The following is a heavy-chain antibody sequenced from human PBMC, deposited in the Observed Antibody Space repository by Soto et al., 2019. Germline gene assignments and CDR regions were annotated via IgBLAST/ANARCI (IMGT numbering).Heavy chain of an antibody. D-gene: IGHD1-26*01. V-gene: IGHV1-69*13. CDR3: ASLAIVGAHYLQH. CDR2: IIPIFGTA. J-gene: IGHJ1*01. Sequence: XSVKVSCKASGGTFSSYAISWVRQAPGQGLEWMGGIIPIFGTANYAQKFQGRVTITADESTSTAYMELSSLRSEDTAVYYCASLAIVGAHYLQHWGQGSLVTGSS. CDR1: GGTFSSYA.